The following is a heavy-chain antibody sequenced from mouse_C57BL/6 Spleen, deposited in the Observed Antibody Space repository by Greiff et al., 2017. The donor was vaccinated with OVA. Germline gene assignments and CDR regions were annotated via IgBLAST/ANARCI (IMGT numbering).Heavy chain of an antibody. CDR3: ARDYSNLAWFAY. D-gene: IGHD2-5*01. J-gene: IGHJ3*01. CDR2: IDPSDSYT. V-gene: IGHV1-59*01. CDR1: GYTFTSYW. Sequence: QVQLQQPGAELVRPGTSVKLSCKASGYTFTSYWMHWVKQRPGQGLEWIGVIDPSDSYTNYNQKFKGKATLTVDTSSSTAYMQLSSLTSEDSAVYDCARDYSNLAWFAYWGQGTLVTVSA.